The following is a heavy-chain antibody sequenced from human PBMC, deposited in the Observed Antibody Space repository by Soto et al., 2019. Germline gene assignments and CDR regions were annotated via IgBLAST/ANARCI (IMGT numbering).Heavy chain of an antibody. CDR2: IYYSGST. CDR1: GGSISSYY. CDR3: ARDLSSQHRHNWFAP. J-gene: IGHJ5*02. D-gene: IGHD6-13*01. Sequence: SETLSLTCTVSGGSISSYYWSWIRQPPGKGLEWIGYIYYSGSTNYNPSLKSRVTISVDTSKNQFSLKLSSVTAADTAVYYCARDLSSQHRHNWFAPWGQGTLVTVSS. V-gene: IGHV4-59*01.